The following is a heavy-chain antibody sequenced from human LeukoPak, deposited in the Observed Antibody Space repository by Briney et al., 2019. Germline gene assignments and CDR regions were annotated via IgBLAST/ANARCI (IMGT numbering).Heavy chain of an antibody. D-gene: IGHD2-2*01. J-gene: IGHJ4*02. CDR1: GYTFTSYY. CDR3: ARVSVVVVPAVLDYFDY. V-gene: IGHV1-46*01. CDR2: INPSGGST. Sequence: ASVKVSCKASGYTFTSYYMHWVRQAPGQGLEWMGIINPSGGSTSYAQKFQGRVTMTRDTSTSTVYMELSSLRSDDTAVYYCARVSVVVVPAVLDYFDYWGQGTLVTVSS.